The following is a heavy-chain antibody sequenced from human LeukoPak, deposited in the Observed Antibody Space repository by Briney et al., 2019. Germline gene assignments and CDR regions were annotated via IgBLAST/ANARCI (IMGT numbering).Heavy chain of an antibody. CDR1: GFTFADYG. CDR3: ARDLTRTDN. CDR2: INWSGGRT. J-gene: IGHJ4*02. V-gene: IGHV3-20*04. D-gene: IGHD1/OR15-1a*01. Sequence: PGGSLRPSCAPSGFTFADYGMSWVPQAPGTGLEWVSGINWSGGRTGYGDSLKGRFTISRDNAKNTLYLQMNSLRAEDTALYYCARDLTRTDNWGQGTLVTVSS.